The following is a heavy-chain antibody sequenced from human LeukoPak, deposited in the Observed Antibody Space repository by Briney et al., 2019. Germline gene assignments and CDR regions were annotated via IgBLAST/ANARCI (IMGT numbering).Heavy chain of an antibody. V-gene: IGHV4-59*08. D-gene: IGHD4-17*01. J-gene: IGHJ3*02. CDR1: GGSISSYY. Sequence: SETLSLTCTVCGGSISSYYWSWIRQPPGEGLEWIGYIYYSGSTNYNPSLKSRVTISVDTSKNQFSLKLSSVTAADTAVYYCARQKDGDEDAFDIWGQGTMVTVSS. CDR2: IYYSGST. CDR3: ARQKDGDEDAFDI.